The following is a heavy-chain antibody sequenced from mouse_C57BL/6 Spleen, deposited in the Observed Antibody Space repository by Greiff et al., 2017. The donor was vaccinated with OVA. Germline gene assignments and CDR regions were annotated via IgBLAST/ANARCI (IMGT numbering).Heavy chain of an antibody. V-gene: IGHV5-9-1*02. D-gene: IGHD2-3*01. CDR2: ISSGGDYI. CDR3: TRDENDGYPFAY. Sequence: EVMLVESGAGLVKPGGSLKLSCAASGFTFSSYAMSWVRQTPEKRLEWVAYISSGGDYIYYADTVKGRFTISRDNARNTLYLQMSSLKSEDTAMYYCTRDENDGYPFAYWGQGTLVTVSA. J-gene: IGHJ3*01. CDR1: GFTFSSYA.